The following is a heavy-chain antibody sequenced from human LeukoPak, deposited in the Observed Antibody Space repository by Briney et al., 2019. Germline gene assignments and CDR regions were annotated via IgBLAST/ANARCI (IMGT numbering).Heavy chain of an antibody. D-gene: IGHD3-10*01. J-gene: IGHJ4*02. CDR2: ISWNSGSI. Sequence: PGRSLRLSCAASGFAFDDYAMHWVRQAPGKGLEWVSGISWNSGSIGYADSVKGRFTISRDNAKNSLYLQMNSLRAEDTALYYCAKGQSYGSGSSFDYWGQGTLVTVSS. CDR1: GFAFDDYA. CDR3: AKGQSYGSGSSFDY. V-gene: IGHV3-9*01.